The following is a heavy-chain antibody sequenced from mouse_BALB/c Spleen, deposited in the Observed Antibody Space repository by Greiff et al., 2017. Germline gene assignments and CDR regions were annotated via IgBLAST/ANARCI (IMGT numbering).Heavy chain of an antibody. V-gene: IGHV3-2*02. CDR1: GYSITSDYA. Sequence: EVKLQESGPGLVKPSQSLSLTCTVTGYSITSDYAWNWIRQFPGNKLEWMGYISYSGSTSYNPSLKSRISITRDTSKNQFFLQLNSVTTEDTATYYCARGEFYDVWGAGTTVTVSS. J-gene: IGHJ1*01. CDR3: ARGEFYDV. CDR2: ISYSGST.